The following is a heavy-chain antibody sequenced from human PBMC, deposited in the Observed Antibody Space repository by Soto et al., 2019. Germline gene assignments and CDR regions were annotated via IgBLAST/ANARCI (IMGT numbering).Heavy chain of an antibody. D-gene: IGHD5-18*01. CDR3: ARVASTSMATHWFDC. CDR2: MIPIFGTA. V-gene: IGHV1-69*13. Sequence: GASVKVSCKASGGTFPNYAVSWVRQAPGQGLEWMGGMIPIFGTANYAQKFQGRVTITADESTSTAYMELSNLRSEDTALYYCARVASTSMATHWFDCWGQGTLVTVSS. CDR1: GGTFPNYA. J-gene: IGHJ5*01.